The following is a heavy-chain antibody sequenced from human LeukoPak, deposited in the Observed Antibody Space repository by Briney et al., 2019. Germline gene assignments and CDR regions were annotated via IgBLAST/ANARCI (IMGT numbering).Heavy chain of an antibody. CDR2: IYYSGST. D-gene: IGHD6-13*01. CDR3: ARKVRGIAAVNWFDP. J-gene: IGHJ5*02. Sequence: PSQTLSLTCTVSGGSISSGGYYWSWIRQPPGKGLEWIGYIYYSGSTNYNPSLKSRVTISVDTSKNQFSLKLSSVTAADTAVYYCARKVRGIAAVNWFDPWGQGTLVTVSS. CDR1: GGSISSGGYY. V-gene: IGHV4-61*08.